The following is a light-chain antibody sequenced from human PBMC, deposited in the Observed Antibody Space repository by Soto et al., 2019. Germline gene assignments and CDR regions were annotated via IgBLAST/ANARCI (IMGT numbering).Light chain of an antibody. Sequence: QSALTHPASVSGSPGQSITISCTGTSSDVGGYNYVSWYQQHPGKAPKLMIYDVSNRPSGVSNRFSGSKSGNTASLTISGRQAEDEADYYCSAYTSSSTYVFGTGTKLTVL. CDR1: SSDVGGYNY. V-gene: IGLV2-14*01. CDR3: SAYTSSSTYV. CDR2: DVS. J-gene: IGLJ1*01.